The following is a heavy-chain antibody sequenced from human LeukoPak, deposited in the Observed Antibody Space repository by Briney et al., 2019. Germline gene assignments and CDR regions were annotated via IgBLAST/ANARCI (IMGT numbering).Heavy chain of an antibody. CDR2: VSNSGSTI. D-gene: IGHD4-17*01. J-gene: IGHJ4*02. CDR3: ASPWDYGAH. CDR1: GFTFSSYE. V-gene: IGHV3-48*03. Sequence: GGSLRLSCAASGFTFSSYEMNWVRQAPGKGLEWVSYVSNSGSTIYYADSVKGRFTISRDNAKNSLYLQMNSLRAEDTAVYYCASPWDYGAHWGQGTLVTVSS.